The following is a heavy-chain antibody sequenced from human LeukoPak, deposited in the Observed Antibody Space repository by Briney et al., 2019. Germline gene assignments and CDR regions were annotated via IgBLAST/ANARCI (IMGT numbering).Heavy chain of an antibody. V-gene: IGHV1-24*01. Sequence: ASLKVSCKVSGYTLTELSMHWVRQAPGKGLEWMGGFDPEDGETIYAQKFQGRVTMTEDTSTDTAYMELSNLRSEDTAVYYCATSHGSGSPVDYWGQGTLVTVSS. D-gene: IGHD1-26*01. J-gene: IGHJ4*02. CDR2: FDPEDGET. CDR3: ATSHGSGSPVDY. CDR1: GYTLTELS.